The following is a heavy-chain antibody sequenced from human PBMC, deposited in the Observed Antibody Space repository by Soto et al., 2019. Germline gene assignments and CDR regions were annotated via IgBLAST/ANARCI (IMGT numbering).Heavy chain of an antibody. D-gene: IGHD3-9*01. J-gene: IGHJ4*01. Sequence: WGSLRVSCASSVFTFSIYAMSWVRQAPGKGLDRVSAISGSGGSTYYADSVKGRFTISRDNSKNTLYLQMNSLRAEDTAVYYCAKSGDYDILTGYPNIPFDYWGHGTLVTVSS. CDR1: VFTFSIYA. CDR3: AKSGDYDILTGYPNIPFDY. V-gene: IGHV3-23*01. CDR2: ISGSGGST.